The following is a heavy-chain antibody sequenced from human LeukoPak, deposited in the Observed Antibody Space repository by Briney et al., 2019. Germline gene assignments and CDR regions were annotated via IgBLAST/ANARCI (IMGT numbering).Heavy chain of an antibody. CDR2: IYPGDSDT. V-gene: IGHV5-51*01. CDR1: GYSFTSYW. D-gene: IGHD2-15*01. J-gene: IGHJ4*02. Sequence: GESLKISCKGSGYSFTSYWIGWVRQMPGKGLEWMGIIYPGDSDTRYSPSFQGQVTISADKSISTAYLQWSSLRAEDTAVYYCAKVPYCSGGSCYRYYFHYWGQGTLVTVSS. CDR3: AKVPYCSGGSCYRYYFHY.